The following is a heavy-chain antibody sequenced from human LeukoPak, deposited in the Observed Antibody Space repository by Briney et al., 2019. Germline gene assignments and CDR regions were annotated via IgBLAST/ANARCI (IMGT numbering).Heavy chain of an antibody. D-gene: IGHD3-22*01. J-gene: IGHJ3*02. V-gene: IGHV1-46*01. CDR1: GYTFTSYY. CDR3: ARARGYYDSSGYLPDAFDI. CDR2: INPSGGST. Sequence: ASVKVSCKASGYTFTSYYMHWVRQAPGQGLEWMGIINPSGGSTSYAQKFQGRVTMTRDMSTSTVYMELSSLRSEDTAVYYCARARGYYDSSGYLPDAFDIWGQGTMVTVSS.